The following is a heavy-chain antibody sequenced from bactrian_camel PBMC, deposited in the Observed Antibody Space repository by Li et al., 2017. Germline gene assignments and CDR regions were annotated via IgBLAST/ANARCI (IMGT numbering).Heavy chain of an antibody. Sequence: VQLVESGGGLVQPGGSLRLSCAASGFTFSSYAMGWLRQAPGKEREGVAAIYMDSGNAVYADAVRGRFTISRDNAKNTVYLRMNNLQPEDTAMYYCAADRCRPGWARDLNPVQFNNWGQGTQVTVS. J-gene: IGHJ4*01. D-gene: IGHD5*01. CDR3: AADRCRPGWARDLNPVQFNN. CDR1: GFTFSSYA. CDR2: IYMDSGNA. V-gene: IGHV3S40*01.